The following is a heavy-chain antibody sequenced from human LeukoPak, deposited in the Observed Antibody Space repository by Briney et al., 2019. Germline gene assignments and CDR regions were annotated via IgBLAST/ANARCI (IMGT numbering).Heavy chain of an antibody. CDR3: ARDLGRQPDAFDM. D-gene: IGHD1-1*01. CDR1: GYTFTGYY. V-gene: IGHV1-2*06. Sequence: ASVKVSCKASGYTFTGYYMHWVRQAPGQGLEWMGRINPNSGGTNYAQKFQGRVTMTRDTSISTAYMELSRLRSDDTAVYYCARDLGRQPDAFDMWGQGTMVTVSS. CDR2: INPNSGGT. J-gene: IGHJ3*02.